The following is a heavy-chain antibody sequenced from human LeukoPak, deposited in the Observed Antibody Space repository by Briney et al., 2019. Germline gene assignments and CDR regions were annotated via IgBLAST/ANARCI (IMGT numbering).Heavy chain of an antibody. CDR3: ARDPSGNPGEVLFDI. CDR1: GFTFSNAW. CDR2: IKSKTDGGTT. Sequence: GGSLRLSCAATGFTFSNAWMSWVRQAPGKGLGWVGRIKSKTDGGTTDYAAPVKGRFTISRDDSKNTLYLQMNSLRSEDTAVYYCARDPSGNPGEVLFDIWGQGTMVTVSS. J-gene: IGHJ3*02. V-gene: IGHV3-15*01. D-gene: IGHD4-23*01.